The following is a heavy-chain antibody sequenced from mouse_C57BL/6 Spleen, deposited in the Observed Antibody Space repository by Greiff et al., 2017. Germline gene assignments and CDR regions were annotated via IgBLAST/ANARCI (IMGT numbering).Heavy chain of an antibody. J-gene: IGHJ2*01. D-gene: IGHD1-1*01. CDR2: IYPGDGDT. V-gene: IGHV1-80*01. CDR1: GYAFSSYW. CDR3: ARDTTVVAHFDY. Sequence: QVHVKQSGAELVKPGASVKISCKASGYAFSSYWMNWVKQRPGKGLEWIGQIYPGDGDTNYNGKFKGKATLTADKSSSTAYMQLSSLTSEDSAVYFCARDTTVVAHFDYWGQGTTLTVSS.